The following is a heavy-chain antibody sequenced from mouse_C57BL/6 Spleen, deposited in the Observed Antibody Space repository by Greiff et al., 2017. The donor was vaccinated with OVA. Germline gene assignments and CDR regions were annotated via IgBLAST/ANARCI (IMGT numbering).Heavy chain of an antibody. CDR1: GYTFTSYW. J-gene: IGHJ4*01. Sequence: QVQLQQPGAELVKPGASVKLSCKASGYTFTSYWMHWVKQRPGRGLEWIGRIDPNSGGTKYNEKFKSKATLTVDKPSSTAYMQLSSPTSEDSAVYYCAREIRFYYYGSSPYYAMDYWGQGTSVTVSS. CDR2: IDPNSGGT. D-gene: IGHD1-1*01. V-gene: IGHV1-72*01. CDR3: AREIRFYYYGSSPYYAMDY.